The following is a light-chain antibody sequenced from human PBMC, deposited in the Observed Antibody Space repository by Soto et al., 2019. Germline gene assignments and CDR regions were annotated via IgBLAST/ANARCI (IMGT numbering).Light chain of an antibody. Sequence: EIVMTQSPGTLSVSRGERATLSCRASQSVISNLAWYQQRPGQAPRLLIYSASTRATGIPARFSGSGSGTEFTLTISSLQSGDVAVYYCQQYYEWPRGTFGQGTKVDIK. V-gene: IGKV3-15*01. CDR3: QQYYEWPRGT. J-gene: IGKJ1*01. CDR2: SAS. CDR1: QSVISN.